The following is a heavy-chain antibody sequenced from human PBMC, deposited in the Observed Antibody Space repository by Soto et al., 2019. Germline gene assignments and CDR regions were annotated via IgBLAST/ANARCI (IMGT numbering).Heavy chain of an antibody. Sequence: SETLSLTCTVSCGSISSGGSYWSWIRQHPGKGLEWIGYIYYSGSTYYNPSLKSRVTISVETSKNKFSLKLSSATAADTAVYYCARDGRGGYNGRYFDYWGQGTLVTVSS. CDR1: CGSISSGGSY. CDR3: ARDGRGGYNGRYFDY. D-gene: IGHD5-12*01. J-gene: IGHJ4*02. V-gene: IGHV4-31*03. CDR2: IYYSGST.